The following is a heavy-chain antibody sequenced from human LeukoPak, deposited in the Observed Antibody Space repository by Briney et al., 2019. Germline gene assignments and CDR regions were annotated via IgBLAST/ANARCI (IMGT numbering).Heavy chain of an antibody. CDR3: ARTYSGSYYYYYYMDV. Sequence: SVKVSFKASGYTFTSYGISWVRQAPGQGLEWMGGIIPMSDTANYPQKFRGRLTITADIPTSTVYMELSSLRSEDTAVYYCARTYSGSYYYYYYMDVWGKGTTVTISS. V-gene: IGHV1-69*06. D-gene: IGHD1-26*01. CDR2: IIPMSDTA. CDR1: GYTFTSYG. J-gene: IGHJ6*03.